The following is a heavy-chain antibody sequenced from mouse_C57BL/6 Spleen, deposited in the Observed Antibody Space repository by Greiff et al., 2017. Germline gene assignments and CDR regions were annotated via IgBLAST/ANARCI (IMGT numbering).Heavy chain of an antibody. CDR1: GFTFSDYY. V-gene: IGHV5-16*01. CDR3: ARAGGSYWYFDV. CDR2: INYDGSST. Sequence: DVKLVESEGGLVQPGSSMKLSCTASGFTFSDYYMAWVRQVPEKGLEWVANINYDGSSTYYLDSLKSRFIISRDNAKNILYLQMSSLKSEDTATYYCARAGGSYWYFDVWGTGTTVTVAS. J-gene: IGHJ1*03.